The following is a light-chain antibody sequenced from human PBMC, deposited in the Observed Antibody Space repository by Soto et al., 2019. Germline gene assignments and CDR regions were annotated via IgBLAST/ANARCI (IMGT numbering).Light chain of an antibody. J-gene: IGKJ3*01. V-gene: IGKV3-15*01. CDR2: GAS. CDR3: QQYNKWPLFT. CDR1: QSVSSY. Sequence: EIVLTQSPATLSLSPGERATLSCRASQSVSSYLAWYQLRPGQAPRLLIYGASTRATGIPARFSGSGSGTEFTLTISSLQSEDFALYYCQQYNKWPLFTFGPGTRVDIK.